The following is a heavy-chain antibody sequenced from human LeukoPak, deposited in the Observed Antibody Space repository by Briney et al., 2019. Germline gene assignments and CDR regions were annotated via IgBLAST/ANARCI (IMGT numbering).Heavy chain of an antibody. CDR1: GFHFTQYT. Sequence: PGGSLRLSCAASGFHFTQYTLNWVRQSPGKGLEWVSSISSAYTYYADSVRGRFTISRDNANNSLYLQMNSLRLEDTAVYYCATHYTAMPNPPYYYYYYMDVWGKGTTVTVSS. D-gene: IGHD5-18*01. J-gene: IGHJ6*03. CDR2: ISSAYT. V-gene: IGHV3-21*01. CDR3: ATHYTAMPNPPYYYYYYMDV.